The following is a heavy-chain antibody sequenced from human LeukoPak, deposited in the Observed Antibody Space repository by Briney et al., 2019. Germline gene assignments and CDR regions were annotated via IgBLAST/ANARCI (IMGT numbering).Heavy chain of an antibody. CDR2: ISYDGRKR. CDR3: AREQYYDSSANDY. J-gene: IGHJ4*02. D-gene: IGHD3-22*01. CDR1: GFTFSRYG. V-gene: IGHV3-30*03. Sequence: PGGSLRLSCAASGFTFSRYGMHWVRQAPGKGLEWLALISYDGRKRFHADSVKGRFTISRDNSKNTLYLQMNSLRPEDTAVYYCAREQYYDSSANDYWGQGTLVTVSS.